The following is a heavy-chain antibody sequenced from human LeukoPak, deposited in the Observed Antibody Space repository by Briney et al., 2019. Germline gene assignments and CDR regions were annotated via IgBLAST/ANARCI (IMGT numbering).Heavy chain of an antibody. CDR2: IYYSGTT. CDR3: ARPGDSSGWYFDY. J-gene: IGHJ4*02. CDR1: GGSISNSSYY. D-gene: IGHD6-19*01. V-gene: IGHV4-39*01. Sequence: SETLSLTCTVSGGSISNSSYYWGWIRQPPGKGLEWIGNIYYSGTTYYNPSLKSRVTISVDTSKNQFSLKLSSVTAADTAVYYCARPGDSSGWYFDYWGQGTLVTVSS.